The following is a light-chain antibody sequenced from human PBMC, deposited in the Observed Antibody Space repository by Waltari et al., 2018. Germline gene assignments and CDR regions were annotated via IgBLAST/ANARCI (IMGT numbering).Light chain of an antibody. V-gene: IGLV2-23*02. CDR2: VVS. J-gene: IGLJ2*01. CDR3: CSYAGSSTPVL. Sequence: YQQHPGKAPNLMMYVVSKRSSGVSNRFSGSKSVNTASLTISGLQAEAEADYYCCSYAGSSTPVLFGGGTKLTVL.